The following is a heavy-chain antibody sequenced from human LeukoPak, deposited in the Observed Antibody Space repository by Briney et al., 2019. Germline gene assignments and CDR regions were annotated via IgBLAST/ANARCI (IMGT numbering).Heavy chain of an antibody. J-gene: IGHJ6*03. CDR1: GGTFSNYA. CDR3: ARVGATGLNYYYYMDV. CDR2: MNPNSGNT. Sequence: ASVKVSCKTSGGTFSNYAISWVRQAPGQGLEWMGWMNPNSGNTGYAQKFQGRVTMTRNTSISTAYMELSSLRSEDTAVYYCARVGATGLNYYYYMDVWGKGTTVTISS. V-gene: IGHV1-8*02. D-gene: IGHD1-26*01.